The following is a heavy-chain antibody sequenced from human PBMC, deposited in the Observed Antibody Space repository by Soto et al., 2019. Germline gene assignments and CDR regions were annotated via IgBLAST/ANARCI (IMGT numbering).Heavy chain of an antibody. CDR3: AHTVTRYDYFDY. J-gene: IGHJ4*02. V-gene: IGHV2-5*02. CDR1: GFSLSTKTVG. CDR2: IYWDDDK. D-gene: IGHD4-17*01. Sequence: QITLKESGPPVVKPTQTLTLTCTFSGFSLSTKTVGVGWIRQPPGKALEWLALIYWDDDKRYSQSLKNRLTIAMDTSKNLVILAMTNMGPLDTATYYCAHTVTRYDYFDYWGQGSLVTVSS.